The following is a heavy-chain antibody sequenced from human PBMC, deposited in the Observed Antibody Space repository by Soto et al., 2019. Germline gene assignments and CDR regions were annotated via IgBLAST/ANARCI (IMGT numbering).Heavy chain of an antibody. CDR2: ISPSGDT. CDR1: GFTFSSYA. D-gene: IGHD1-26*01. CDR3: ARSGSYEWIHY. J-gene: IGHJ4*02. V-gene: IGHV3-23*01. Sequence: PVGSPRLSCAASGFTFSSYALSWVRQAPGRGLEWVSSISPSGDTYYADSVKGRFTLSRDNSKNTVFLEMNSLKVEDTALYFCARSGSYEWIHYWGQGSLVIGS.